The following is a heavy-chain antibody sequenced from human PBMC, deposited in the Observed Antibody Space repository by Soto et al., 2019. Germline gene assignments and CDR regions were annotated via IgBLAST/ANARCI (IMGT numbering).Heavy chain of an antibody. CDR3: AKGAGVDSGRY. CDR2: ITGSGGDT. D-gene: IGHD3-10*01. V-gene: IGHV3-23*01. J-gene: IGHJ4*02. CDR1: GFTFSGYA. Sequence: EVQLLESGGDLVQPGGSLRLSCAASGFTFSGYAMNWDSQAPGKGLEWDAAITGSGGDTYYADSVKGRFTISRDNSKNTRYKVMKDVRAEYPDVYYCAKGAGVDSGRYWVLGTLVTV.